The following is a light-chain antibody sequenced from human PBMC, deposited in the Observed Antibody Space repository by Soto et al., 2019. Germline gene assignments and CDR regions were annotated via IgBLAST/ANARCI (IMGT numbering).Light chain of an antibody. CDR3: QNYNSYIII. Sequence: IRMTQSPYSYSASTGHRVTITSRASQGLSSYLAWYQQKPGKAPKLLIYAAASLHSGVPSRFSGSGSGTDFTLTISSLQPDDVATYYCQNYNSYIIIFGGGTKVDIK. V-gene: IGKV1-8*01. CDR1: QGLSSY. CDR2: AAA. J-gene: IGKJ4*01.